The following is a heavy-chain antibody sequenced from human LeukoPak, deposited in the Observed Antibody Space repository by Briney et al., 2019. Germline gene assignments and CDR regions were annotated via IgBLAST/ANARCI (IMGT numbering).Heavy chain of an antibody. CDR2: IYYSGST. J-gene: IGHJ4*02. CDR3: ARRYSSSSLIGY. V-gene: IGHV4-39*07. CDR1: GGSISSSSYY. Sequence: SETLSLTCTVSGGSISSSSYYWGWIRQPPGKGLEWIGSIYYSGSTYYNPSLKSRVTISVDTSKNQFSLKLSSVTAADTAVYYCARRYSSSSLIGYWGQGTLVTVSS. D-gene: IGHD6-6*01.